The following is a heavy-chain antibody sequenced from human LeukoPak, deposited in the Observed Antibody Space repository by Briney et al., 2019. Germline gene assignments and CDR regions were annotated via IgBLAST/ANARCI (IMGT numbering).Heavy chain of an antibody. V-gene: IGHV3-20*04. D-gene: IGHD3-22*01. J-gene: IGHJ3*02. CDR2: INWNGGST. Sequence: GGSLRLSCAASGFTFDDYGMSWVRQAPGKGLEWVSGINWNGGSTGYADSVKGRFTISRDNAKNSLYLQMNSLRAEDTALYYCARDSLTYYYDSSGAFDIWGQGTMVTVSS. CDR3: ARDSLTYYYDSSGAFDI. CDR1: GFTFDDYG.